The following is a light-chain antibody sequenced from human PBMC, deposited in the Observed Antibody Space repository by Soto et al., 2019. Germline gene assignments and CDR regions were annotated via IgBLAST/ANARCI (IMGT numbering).Light chain of an antibody. J-gene: IGLJ1*01. V-gene: IGLV2-14*01. CDR3: ISYISTTTSYV. Sequence: QSAPAQPASVSGSPGQSITISCTGTSSDVGGSNHVAWYQQHPGKVPKLIIYEVSHRPSGISNRFSGSKSGNMASLTISGLQAEDEADYYCISYISTTTSYVFGTGTKVTVL. CDR2: EVS. CDR1: SSDVGGSNH.